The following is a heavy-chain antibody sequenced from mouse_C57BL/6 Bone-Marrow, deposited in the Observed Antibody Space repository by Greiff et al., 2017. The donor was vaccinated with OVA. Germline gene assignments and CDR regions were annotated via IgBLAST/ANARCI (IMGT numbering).Heavy chain of an antibody. J-gene: IGHJ4*01. Sequence: LVVESGPGLVAPSQSLSITCTVSGFSLTSYAISWVRQPPGKGLEWLGVISTGGGTNSNSALKSRLSLSKDNSNSQVVLKMNSLQTDDTARYYCARKITTVVGGYYYAMDYWGQGTSVTVSS. V-gene: IGHV2-9-1*01. D-gene: IGHD1-1*01. CDR1: GFSLTSYA. CDR3: ARKITTVVGGYYYAMDY. CDR2: ISTGGGT.